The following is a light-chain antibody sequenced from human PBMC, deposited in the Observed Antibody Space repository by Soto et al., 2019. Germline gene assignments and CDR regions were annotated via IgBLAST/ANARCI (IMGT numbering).Light chain of an antibody. Sequence: QSVLTQPASVSGSPGQSITVSCTGTKNNLGSYDLVSWYQKYPDKAPTLLIYEATKRPSGISDRFSGSKSGFTAPLTISGLRAEDEADYYCCSLEGSNALVVFGGGTKLTVL. CDR2: EAT. J-gene: IGLJ2*01. CDR3: CSLEGSNALVV. CDR1: KNNLGSYDL. V-gene: IGLV2-23*01.